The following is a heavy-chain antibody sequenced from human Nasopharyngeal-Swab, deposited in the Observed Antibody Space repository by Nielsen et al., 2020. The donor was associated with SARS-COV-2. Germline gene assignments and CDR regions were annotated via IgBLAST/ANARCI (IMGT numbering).Heavy chain of an antibody. CDR2: IYTSGST. D-gene: IGHD3-10*01. V-gene: IGHV4-4*07. CDR1: GFTFSDYY. Sequence: ESLKISCAASGFTFSDYYMSWIRQPAGKGLEWIGRIYTSGSTNYNPSLKSRVTISVDTSKNQFSLKLSSVTAADTAVYYCASEWFGELDDYYYGMDVWGQGTTVTVSS. CDR3: ASEWFGELDDYYYGMDV. J-gene: IGHJ6*02.